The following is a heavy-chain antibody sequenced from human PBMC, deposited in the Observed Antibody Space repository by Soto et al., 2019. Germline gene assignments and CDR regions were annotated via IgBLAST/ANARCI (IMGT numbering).Heavy chain of an antibody. CDR3: DRYLIVGATPPYYFDY. D-gene: IGHD1-26*01. J-gene: IGHJ4*02. Sequence: QVQLVQSGAEVKKPGASVKVSCKASGYTFTSSGISWVRQAPGQGLEWMGWISAYNGNTNYAQKLQGRVTMTTDTTTTTAYRGLRRLRSHDTAVYYCDRYLIVGATPPYYFDYWGQGTMVTVSS. CDR1: GYTFTSSG. CDR2: ISAYNGNT. V-gene: IGHV1-18*01.